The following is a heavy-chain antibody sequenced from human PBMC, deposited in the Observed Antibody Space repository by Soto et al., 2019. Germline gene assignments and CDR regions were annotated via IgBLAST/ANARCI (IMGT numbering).Heavy chain of an antibody. CDR1: GGSFSGYY. CDR3: ARSTIFGVVIIPNYYYYMDV. Sequence: PSETLSLTCAVYGGSFSGYYWSWIRQPPGKGLEWIGEINHSGSTNYNPSLKSRVTISVDTSKNQFSLKLSSVTAADTAVYYCARSTIFGVVIIPNYYYYMDVWGKGTTVTVSS. CDR2: INHSGST. V-gene: IGHV4-34*01. J-gene: IGHJ6*03. D-gene: IGHD3-3*01.